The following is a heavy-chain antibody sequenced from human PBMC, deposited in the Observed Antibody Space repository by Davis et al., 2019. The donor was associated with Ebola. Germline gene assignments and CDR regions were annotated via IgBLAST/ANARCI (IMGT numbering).Heavy chain of an antibody. J-gene: IGHJ6*02. CDR2: IRSKANTYAT. CDR1: GGSFSGYY. Sequence: PSETLSLTCAVYGGSFSGYYWSWIRQASGKGLEWVGRIRSKANTYATAYAASVKGRFTISRDDSKNTAYLQMNSLKTEDTAVYYCTLTGDYYYGMDVWGQGTTVTVSS. CDR3: TLTGDYYYGMDV. D-gene: IGHD1-26*01. V-gene: IGHV3-73*01.